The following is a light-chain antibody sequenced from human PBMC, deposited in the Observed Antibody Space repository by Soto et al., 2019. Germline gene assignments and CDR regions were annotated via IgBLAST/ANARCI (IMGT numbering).Light chain of an antibody. Sequence: QSAQAPPASVSGSPGQSITISCTGTRTDVGGYNFVSWYQQHPGKAPKLIIYEVSNRPSGVSNRFSGSKSDNTASLTISGLQAEDEADYYCCSYVSSKTYVFGTGTKVTV. CDR2: EVS. J-gene: IGLJ1*01. V-gene: IGLV2-14*01. CDR3: CSYVSSKTYV. CDR1: RTDVGGYNF.